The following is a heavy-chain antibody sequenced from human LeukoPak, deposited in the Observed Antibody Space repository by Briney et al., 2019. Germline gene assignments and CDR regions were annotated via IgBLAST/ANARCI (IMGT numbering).Heavy chain of an antibody. CDR3: GAGRFMDV. CDR2: IRYDGGNK. J-gene: IGHJ6*03. D-gene: IGHD1-26*01. CDR1: GFTLSTYC. Sequence: GWSLTLSRAASGFTLSTYCMHWVRQAPGKGLEWVAFIRYDGGNKYYADSVKGRFTISRDNSKNTLYLQMNSLRAEDTAVYYSGAGRFMDVWGKGTTVTVSS. V-gene: IGHV3-30*02.